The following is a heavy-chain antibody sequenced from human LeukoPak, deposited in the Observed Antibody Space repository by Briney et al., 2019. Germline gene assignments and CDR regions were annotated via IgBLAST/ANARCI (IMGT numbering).Heavy chain of an antibody. CDR2: ISGSGGST. CDR3: AKSPSYDSSGYYSE. V-gene: IGHV3-23*01. J-gene: IGHJ4*02. D-gene: IGHD3-22*01. CDR1: GFTFSNYA. Sequence: GGSLRLSCADSGFTFSNYAMSWVRQAPGKGLEWVSGISGSGGSTYYADSVKGRFTISRANSKNTLYLQMNSLRAEDTAVYYCAKSPSYDSSGYYSEWGQGTLVTVSS.